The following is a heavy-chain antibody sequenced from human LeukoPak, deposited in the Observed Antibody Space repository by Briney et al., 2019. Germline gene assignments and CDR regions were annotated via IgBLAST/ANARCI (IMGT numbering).Heavy chain of an antibody. CDR3: ARLSYSSPSCWFDP. CDR2: IYYSGST. CDR1: GGSISSGDYY. Sequence: SQTLSLTCTVSGGSISSGDYYWSWIRQPPGKGLEWIGYIYYSGSTYYNPSLKSRVTISVDTSKNQFSLKLSSVTAADTAVYYCARLSYSSPSCWFDPWGQGTLVIVSS. V-gene: IGHV4-30-4*08. D-gene: IGHD6-6*01. J-gene: IGHJ5*02.